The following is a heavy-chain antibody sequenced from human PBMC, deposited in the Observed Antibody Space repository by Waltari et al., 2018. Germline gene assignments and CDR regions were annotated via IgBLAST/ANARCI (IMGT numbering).Heavy chain of an antibody. V-gene: IGHV4-39*01. D-gene: IGHD5-12*01. Sequence: QLQLQESGPGLVKPSETLSLTCSVSGGSITSTSHYWGWIRQPPGPGLELIGTMSYSGATYSSPSLKSRVTISRDTSKNQLSLKLGSVTAADTAVYYCATYIGASVGTAAFDVWGQGTMVTVSS. CDR2: MSYSGAT. J-gene: IGHJ3*01. CDR3: ATYIGASVGTAAFDV. CDR1: GGSITSTSHY.